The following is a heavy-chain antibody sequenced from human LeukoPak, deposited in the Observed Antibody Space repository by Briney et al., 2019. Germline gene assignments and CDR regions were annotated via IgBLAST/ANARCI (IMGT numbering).Heavy chain of an antibody. CDR3: ATAEPGIAAAGNDWFDP. CDR2: FDPEDGET. V-gene: IGHV1-24*01. Sequence: ASVKVSCKVSGYTLTELSMHWVRQAPGKGLEWMGGFDPEDGETIYAQKFQGRVTMTEDTSTDTAYMELSSLRSEDTAVYYCATAEPGIAAAGNDWFDPWGQGTLVTVSS. D-gene: IGHD6-13*01. J-gene: IGHJ5*02. CDR1: GYTLTELS.